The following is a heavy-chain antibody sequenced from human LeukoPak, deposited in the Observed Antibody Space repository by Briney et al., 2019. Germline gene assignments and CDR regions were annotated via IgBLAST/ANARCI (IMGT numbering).Heavy chain of an antibody. CDR2: ISSSSSYI. CDR3: ARAGRRGRWLQEDY. D-gene: IGHD5-24*01. J-gene: IGHJ4*02. CDR1: GFTFSSYS. V-gene: IGHV3-21*01. Sequence: GGSLRLSCAASGFTFSSYSMIWVRQAPGKGLEWVSSISSSSSYIYYADSVKGRFTISRDNAKNSLHLQMNSLRAEDTAVYYCARAGRRGRWLQEDYWGQGTLVTVSS.